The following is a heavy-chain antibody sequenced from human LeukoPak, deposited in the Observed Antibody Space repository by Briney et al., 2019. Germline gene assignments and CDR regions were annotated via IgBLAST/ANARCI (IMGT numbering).Heavy chain of an antibody. CDR1: GFTFSSYG. CDR2: ISYDGSNT. CDR3: AKDDYSNYGYFDY. Sequence: GGSLCLSCAAYGFTFSSYGRHWVRQPPGKGLEWVAVISYDGSNTSYADPVKGRFTISRDNSKNTMYLQMNSLRAEDTAVYYCAKDDYSNYGYFDYWGQGTLVTVSS. D-gene: IGHD4-11*01. V-gene: IGHV3-30*18. J-gene: IGHJ4*02.